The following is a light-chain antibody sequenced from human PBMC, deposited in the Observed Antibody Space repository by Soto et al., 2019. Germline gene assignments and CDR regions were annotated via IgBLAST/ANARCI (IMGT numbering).Light chain of an antibody. CDR2: DAS. CDR1: QSVSSY. V-gene: IGKV3-11*01. CDR3: QPRELT. Sequence: EIVLTQSPATLSLSPGERATLSCRASQSVSSYLAWYQQKPGQAPRLLIYDASNRATGIPARFSGSGSGTDFTLTISSLEPEDFAVYYCQPRELTFGGGTKVEIK. J-gene: IGKJ4*01.